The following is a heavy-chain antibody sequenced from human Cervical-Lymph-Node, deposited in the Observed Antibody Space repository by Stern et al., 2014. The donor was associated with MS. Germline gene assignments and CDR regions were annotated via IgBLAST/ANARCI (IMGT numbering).Heavy chain of an antibody. CDR2: ISHEGTNK. Sequence: VQLVESGGGLVQPGKSLRLSCAASGFTFSSFAMHWVRQAPGQGLQWLAVISHEGTNKYYAASVKGRFTISRDKSNNAVYLQISSLRLDDTAVYFCARDPSRFGDNGYLDFWGQGTLVTVSS. V-gene: IGHV3-30-3*01. D-gene: IGHD3-10*01. J-gene: IGHJ4*02. CDR1: GFTFSSFA. CDR3: ARDPSRFGDNGYLDF.